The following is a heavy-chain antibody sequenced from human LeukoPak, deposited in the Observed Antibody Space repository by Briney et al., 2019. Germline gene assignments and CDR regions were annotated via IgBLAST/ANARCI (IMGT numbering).Heavy chain of an antibody. D-gene: IGHD3-10*01. Sequence: SETLSLTCTVSGGSISSYYWSWIRQPPGKGLEWIGYIYYSGSTNYNPSLKSRVTISVDTSKTQFSLKLSSWTAAATAVYYCARDLARGFGELMYNWFDPWGQGTLVTVSS. CDR1: GGSISSYY. J-gene: IGHJ5*02. CDR2: IYYSGST. V-gene: IGHV4-59*01. CDR3: ARDLARGFGELMYNWFDP.